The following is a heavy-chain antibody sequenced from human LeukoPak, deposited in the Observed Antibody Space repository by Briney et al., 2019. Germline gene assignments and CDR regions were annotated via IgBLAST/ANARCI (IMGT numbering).Heavy chain of an antibody. CDR2: INQDETEK. CDR1: GFTFSNYW. J-gene: IGHJ5*02. V-gene: IGHV3-7*01. Sequence: GGSLRLSCAGSGFTFSNYWMSWVRQAPGKGLEWVANINQDETEKYYVDSVKGRFAISRDIAKKSVSLQMNSLRVDDTGVYYCARDRYGTAWGQGTLVTVSS. D-gene: IGHD3-16*02. CDR3: ARDRYGTA.